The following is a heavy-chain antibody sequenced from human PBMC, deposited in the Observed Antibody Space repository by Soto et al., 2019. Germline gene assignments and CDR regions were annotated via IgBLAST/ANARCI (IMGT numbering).Heavy chain of an antibody. D-gene: IGHD6-25*01. J-gene: IGHJ4*02. CDR3: ARRKERSGPNDFEY. CDR1: GYTFTTYD. Sequence: ASVKVSCKASGYTFTTYDITWVRQPPGQGLEWMGWLNPSTGKAGYAQKFPGRGTMTRDNSISTAYMELSSLRSEDTAVYYCARRKERSGPNDFEYGGLGTMVTVAS. CDR2: LNPSTGKA. V-gene: IGHV1-8*01.